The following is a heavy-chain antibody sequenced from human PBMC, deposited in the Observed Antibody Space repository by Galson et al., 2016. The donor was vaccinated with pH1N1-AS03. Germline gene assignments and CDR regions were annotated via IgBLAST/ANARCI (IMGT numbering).Heavy chain of an antibody. CDR1: GGSFSGYS. Sequence: SETLSLTCDVYGGSFSGYSCSWIRQSPGKGLEWIGEINHSGSTNYNPSLTNRVTISVDTSTNQFSLNLTSVTAADTAVYYCARRANWGFTGRQNWFDPWGQGTLVTVSS. V-gene: IGHV4-34*01. CDR3: ARRANWGFTGRQNWFDP. D-gene: IGHD7-27*01. J-gene: IGHJ5*02. CDR2: INHSGST.